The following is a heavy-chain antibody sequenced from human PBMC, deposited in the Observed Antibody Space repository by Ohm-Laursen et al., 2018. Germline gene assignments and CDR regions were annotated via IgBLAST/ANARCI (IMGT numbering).Heavy chain of an antibody. Sequence: SVKVSCKTSGYTFINYDIHWVRQASGQGLEWMGWMNPKSGDTGYAHKFQGRVTVARNASISTANMEMSSLRSEDTAVYYCARGRLSGTRRALDIWGQGTMVTVSS. J-gene: IGHJ3*02. D-gene: IGHD1-7*01. V-gene: IGHV1-8*01. CDR2: MNPKSGDT. CDR1: GYTFINYD. CDR3: ARGRLSGTRRALDI.